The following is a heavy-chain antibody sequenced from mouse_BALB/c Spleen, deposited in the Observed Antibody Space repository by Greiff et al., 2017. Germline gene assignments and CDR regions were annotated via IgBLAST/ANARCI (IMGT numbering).Heavy chain of an antibody. D-gene: IGHD1-1*01. J-gene: IGHJ2*01. Sequence: VQLVESGPELVKPGASVRISCKASGYTFTSYYIHWVKQRPGQGLEWIGWIYPGNVNTKYNEKFKGKATLTADKSSSTAYMQLSSLTSEDSAVYFCARGGNYGSLDYWGQGTTLTVSS. V-gene: IGHV1S56*01. CDR2: IYPGNVNT. CDR3: ARGGNYGSLDY. CDR1: GYTFTSYY.